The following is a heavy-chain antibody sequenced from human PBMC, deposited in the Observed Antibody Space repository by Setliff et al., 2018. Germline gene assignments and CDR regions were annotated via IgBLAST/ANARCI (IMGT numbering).Heavy chain of an antibody. CDR1: GGSISSYY. Sequence: SETLSLTCTVSGGSISSYYRSWIRQPPGKGLEWIGYIYYSGSTNYNPSLKSRVTISVDTSKNQFSLKLSSVTAADTAVYYCAREHGYSYGQTYYYYGMDVWGQGTTVTVSS. D-gene: IGHD5-18*01. J-gene: IGHJ6*02. CDR2: IYYSGST. V-gene: IGHV4-59*01. CDR3: AREHGYSYGQTYYYYGMDV.